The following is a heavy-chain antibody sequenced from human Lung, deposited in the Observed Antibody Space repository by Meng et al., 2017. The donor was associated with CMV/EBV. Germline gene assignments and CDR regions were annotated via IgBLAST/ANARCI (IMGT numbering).Heavy chain of an antibody. J-gene: IGHJ4*02. CDR1: GFTFSSYG. D-gene: IGHD3-10*01. CDR2: IRYDGSNK. V-gene: IGHV3-30*02. CDR3: AKDSSHGSGTIY. Sequence: GGSXRLXXAASGFTFSSYGMHWVRQAPGKGLEWVAFIRYDGSNKYYADSVKGRFTISRDNSKNTLYLQMNSLRAEDTAVYYCAKDSSHGSGTIYWGQGTXVPVSS.